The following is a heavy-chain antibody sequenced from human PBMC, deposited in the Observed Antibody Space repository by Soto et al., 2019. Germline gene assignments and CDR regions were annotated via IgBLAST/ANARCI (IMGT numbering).Heavy chain of an antibody. D-gene: IGHD6-19*01. Sequence: QVQLVQSGAEVKKPGSSVKVSCKASGGTFSSYAISWVRQAPGQGLEWMGGIIPIFGTANYAQKFQGRVTITADESTSTAYMELSSLRSEDTAVYYCARGIAVASYSYYYYGMDVWGQGTTVTVSS. CDR2: IIPIFGTA. V-gene: IGHV1-69*01. J-gene: IGHJ6*02. CDR1: GGTFSSYA. CDR3: ARGIAVASYSYYYYGMDV.